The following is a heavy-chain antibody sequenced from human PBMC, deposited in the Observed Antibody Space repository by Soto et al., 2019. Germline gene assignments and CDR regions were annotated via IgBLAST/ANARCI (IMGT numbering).Heavy chain of an antibody. CDR3: ARFTIGVVIGPPYYYYYYGMDV. CDR1: GYSFTSYW. Sequence: PGESLKISCKGSGYSFTSYWISWVRQMPGKGLEWMGRIDPSDSYTNYSPSFQGHVTISADKSISTAYLQWSSLKASDTAMYYCARFTIGVVIGPPYYYYYYGMDVWGQGTTVTVSS. CDR2: IDPSDSYT. V-gene: IGHV5-10-1*01. D-gene: IGHD3-16*02. J-gene: IGHJ6*02.